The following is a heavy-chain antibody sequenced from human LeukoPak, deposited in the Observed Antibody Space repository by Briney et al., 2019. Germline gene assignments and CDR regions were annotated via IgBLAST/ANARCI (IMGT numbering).Heavy chain of an antibody. CDR3: AKRDGYNFLDY. CDR1: GFTFSSYG. J-gene: IGHJ4*02. V-gene: IGHV3-30*18. Sequence: GGSLRLSCAASGFTFSSYGMHWVRQAPVKGLEWVAVISYDGSNKYYADSVKGRFTISRDNSKNTLYLQMNSLRAEDTAVYYCAKRDGYNFLDYWGQGTLVTVSS. CDR2: ISYDGSNK. D-gene: IGHD5-24*01.